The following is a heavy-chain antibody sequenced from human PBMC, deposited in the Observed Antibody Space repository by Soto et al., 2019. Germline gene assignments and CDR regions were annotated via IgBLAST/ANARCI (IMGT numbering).Heavy chain of an antibody. CDR3: VKDIEPGGAHY. CDR2: IWYDGSNK. V-gene: IGHV3-33*06. CDR1: GFTFSSYG. Sequence: QVQLVESGGGVVQPGRSLRLSCAASGFTFSSYGMHWVRQAPGKGLEWVAVIWYDGSNKYYVDSVKGRFTISRDNSKNTLYLQMNSLRTEDTAFYYCVKDIEPGGAHYWGQGTLVTVSS. J-gene: IGHJ4*02. D-gene: IGHD3-16*01.